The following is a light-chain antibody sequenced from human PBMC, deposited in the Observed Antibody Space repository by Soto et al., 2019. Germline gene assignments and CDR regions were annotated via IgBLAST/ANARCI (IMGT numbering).Light chain of an antibody. CDR1: ISNIGAGYE. CDR3: QSYDSSLSGSGV. J-gene: IGLJ3*02. CDR2: GHN. V-gene: IGLV1-40*01. Sequence: QSVLTQPPSVSGAPGQRVTISCTGSISNIGAGYEVHWYQQLPGTAPKLLISGHNNRPSGVPDRFFGSKSGTSASLTITGLQAEDEADYFCQSYDSSLSGSGVFGGGTKLT.